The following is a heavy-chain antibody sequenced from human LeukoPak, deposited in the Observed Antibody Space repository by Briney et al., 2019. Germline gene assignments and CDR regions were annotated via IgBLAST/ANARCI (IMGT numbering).Heavy chain of an antibody. V-gene: IGHV1-2*02. CDR3: ARGVYSQRYFDWLSPSYYFDY. D-gene: IGHD3-9*01. CDR2: IKPNSGDT. Sequence: GASVKVSCKASGYSFADYYMHWVRQAPGQGLEWMGWIKPNSGDTRSAQKFQGRVIMTRDTSTGTAYMELSRLRSDDTAVYYCARGVYSQRYFDWLSPSYYFDYWGQGTLVTVSS. CDR1: GYSFADYY. J-gene: IGHJ4*02.